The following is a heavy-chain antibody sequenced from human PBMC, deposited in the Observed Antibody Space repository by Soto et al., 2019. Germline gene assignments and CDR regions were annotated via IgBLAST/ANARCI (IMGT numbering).Heavy chain of an antibody. J-gene: IGHJ6*02. CDR1: GFTFSSYG. D-gene: IGHD3-10*01. CDR3: ARADGSGSYYGYYYYGMDV. CDR2: IWYDGSNK. V-gene: IGHV3-33*01. Sequence: GGSLRLSCAASGFTFSSYGMHWVRQAPGKGLEWVAVIWYDGSNKYYADSVKGRFTISRDNSKNTLYLQMNSLRAEDTAVYYCARADGSGSYYGYYYYGMDVWGQGTTVTVSS.